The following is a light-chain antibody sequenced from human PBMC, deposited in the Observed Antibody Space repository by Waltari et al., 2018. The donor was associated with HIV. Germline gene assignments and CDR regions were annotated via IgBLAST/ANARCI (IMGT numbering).Light chain of an antibody. CDR3: SSYTSSNTWL. CDR1: NSDVGGYDY. CDR2: DVT. J-gene: IGLJ2*01. Sequence: QSALTQPASVSGSPGQSITISCTGTNSDVGGYDYVSWHQQRPGKAPTLVIYDVTKRPAGVSNRFSASKSGNTASLTISGLQAEDEADYYCSSYTSSNTWLFGGGTKLTVL. V-gene: IGLV2-14*01.